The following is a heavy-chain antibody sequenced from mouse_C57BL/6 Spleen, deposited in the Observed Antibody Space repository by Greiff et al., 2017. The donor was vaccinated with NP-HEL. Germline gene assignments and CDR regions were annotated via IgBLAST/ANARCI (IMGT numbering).Heavy chain of an antibody. V-gene: IGHV5-4*01. Sequence: EVQLVESGGGLVKPGGSLKLSCAASGFTFSSYAMSWVCQTPEKRLEWVATISDGGSYTYYPDNVKGRFTISRDNAKNNLYLQMSHLKSEDTAMYYCARDSAPSSLPFDYWGQGTTLTVSS. CDR1: GFTFSSYA. CDR3: ARDSAPSSLPFDY. D-gene: IGHD1-2*01. J-gene: IGHJ2*01. CDR2: ISDGGSYT.